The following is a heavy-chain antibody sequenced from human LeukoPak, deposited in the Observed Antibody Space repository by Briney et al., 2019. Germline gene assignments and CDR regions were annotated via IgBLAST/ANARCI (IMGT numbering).Heavy chain of an antibody. CDR2: ISSSSTYL. V-gene: IGHV3-21*01. CDR3: ARHVSLGMSGGFDY. CDR1: GFIYSRYS. Sequence: PGGSLRLSCVASGFIYSRYSMNWVRQAPGKGLEWVSTISSSSTYLYHADSVKGRFTISRDNAKNSLYLQMDSLRAEDTAVYYCARHVSLGMSGGFDYWGQGALVTVSS. J-gene: IGHJ4*02. D-gene: IGHD3-10*02.